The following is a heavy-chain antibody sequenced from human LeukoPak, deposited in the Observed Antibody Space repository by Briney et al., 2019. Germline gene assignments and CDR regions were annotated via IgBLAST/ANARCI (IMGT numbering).Heavy chain of an antibody. J-gene: IGHJ2*01. CDR1: GFTFSSFA. D-gene: IGHD1-26*01. V-gene: IGHV3-30-3*01. Sequence: GGPLRLSCGASGFTFSSFAMHWVRQAPGKGLEWLAVISYDGSNDYYAGSLKGRFTMSRDNPRNTLYLQIKSLRPDDTAVYYCARDAGGAFYWYFDLWGRGTQVTVSS. CDR2: ISYDGSND. CDR3: ARDAGGAFYWYFDL.